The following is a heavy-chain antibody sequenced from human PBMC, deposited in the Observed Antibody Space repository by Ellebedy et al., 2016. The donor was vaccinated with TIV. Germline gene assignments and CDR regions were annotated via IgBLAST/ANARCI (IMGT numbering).Heavy chain of an antibody. CDR3: VLGYSYGYVTFHF. Sequence: GESLKISYKGSGYRFSHYWIGWVRQMPGKGLEWMGIIYPGDSDSRYSPSFQGLVNISADKSINTAYLQWTSLKASDTAMFYCVLGYSYGYVTFHFWGQGTLVTVSS. CDR2: IYPGDSDS. D-gene: IGHD5-18*01. J-gene: IGHJ4*02. CDR1: GYRFSHYW. V-gene: IGHV5-51*01.